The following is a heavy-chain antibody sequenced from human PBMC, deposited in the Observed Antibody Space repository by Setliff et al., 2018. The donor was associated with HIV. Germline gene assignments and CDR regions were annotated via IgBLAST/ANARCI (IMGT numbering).Heavy chain of an antibody. Sequence: SVKVSCKASGGTFSSYAISWVRQAPGQGLDWMGGIIPVFGTTNYAQKFQGRVTITADESTSTAYMELSSLRSEDTAVYYCARDGYYDSSGYSAFDIWGQGTMVTVSS. CDR1: GGTFSSYA. CDR2: IIPVFGTT. CDR3: ARDGYYDSSGYSAFDI. V-gene: IGHV1-69*13. J-gene: IGHJ3*02. D-gene: IGHD3-22*01.